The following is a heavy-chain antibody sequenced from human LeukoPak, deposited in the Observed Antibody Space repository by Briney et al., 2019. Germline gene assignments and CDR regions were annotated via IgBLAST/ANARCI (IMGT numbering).Heavy chain of an antibody. CDR1: GYNFTPYW. Sequence: ESLTLSCRRSGYNFTPYWIVWVRQMPGKGLEWMGITFAGYSYTIYSPSFQGQVTISVDKSISTASLQWSSLKASDPAMYYCARHFHPAETTGGYFDLWGRGTLVTVSA. V-gene: IGHV5-51*01. J-gene: IGHJ2*01. D-gene: IGHD4-17*01. CDR2: TFAGYSYT. CDR3: ARHFHPAETTGGYFDL.